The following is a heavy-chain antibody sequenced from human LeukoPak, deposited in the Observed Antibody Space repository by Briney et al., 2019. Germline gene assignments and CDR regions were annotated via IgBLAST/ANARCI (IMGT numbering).Heavy chain of an antibody. CDR3: ARDPTTVRSNVDY. D-gene: IGHD4-11*01. CDR2: INHSGST. CDR1: GGSFSVYY. V-gene: IGHV4-34*01. Sequence: PSETLSLTCAVYGGSFSVYYWSWIRQPPGKGLEWIGEINHSGSTNYNPSLKSRVTISVDTSKNQFSLKLSSVTAADTAVYYCARDPTTVRSNVDYWGQGTLVTVSS. J-gene: IGHJ4*02.